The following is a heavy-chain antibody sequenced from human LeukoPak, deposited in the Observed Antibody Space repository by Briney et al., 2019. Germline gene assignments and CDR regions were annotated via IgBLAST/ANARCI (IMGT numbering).Heavy chain of an antibody. CDR1: GFTFSSYS. J-gene: IGHJ5*02. V-gene: IGHV3-21*04. CDR2: ISSSSSYI. CDR3: AKDPLLATYYDFWSGYFTNWFDP. Sequence: GGSLRLSCAASGFTFSSYSMNWVRQAPGKGLEWVSSISSSSSYIYYADSVKGRFTISRDNAKNSLYLQMNSLRAEDTAVYYCAKDPLLATYYDFWSGYFTNWFDPWGQGTLVTVSS. D-gene: IGHD3-3*01.